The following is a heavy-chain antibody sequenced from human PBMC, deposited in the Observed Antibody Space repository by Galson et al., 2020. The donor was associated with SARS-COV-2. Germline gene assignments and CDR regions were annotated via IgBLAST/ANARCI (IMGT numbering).Heavy chain of an antibody. J-gene: IGHJ4*02. V-gene: IGHV2-5*01. CDR2: IYSNDDK. Sequence: SGPTLVKPTQTLTLTCTFSGFSLSTSGLGVGWFRQPPGKALEWLALIYSNDDKRYSPSLRSRLTITKYTSKKQVVLTMTNMDPMDTATYYCVHKWDYRVDFDYWGQGTLVIVSS. CDR3: VHKWDYRVDFDY. CDR1: GFSLSTSGLG. D-gene: IGHD4-4*01.